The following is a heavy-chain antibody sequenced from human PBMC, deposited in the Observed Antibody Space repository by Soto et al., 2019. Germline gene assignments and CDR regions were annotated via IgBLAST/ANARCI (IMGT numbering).Heavy chain of an antibody. Sequence: PSETLSLTSNASGASISSSNYWRLFCQPPGKGLEWIGSFFYSGDIMYNPSLQIRLTLFVDTSKNHFSLKLSSVTAADTAVYYCVRHAQWIIRAYWGQGSLVTVS. CDR2: FFYSGDI. CDR1: GASISSSNY. CDR3: VRHAQWIIRAY. V-gene: IGHV4-39*01. J-gene: IGHJ4*02. D-gene: IGHD5-12*01.